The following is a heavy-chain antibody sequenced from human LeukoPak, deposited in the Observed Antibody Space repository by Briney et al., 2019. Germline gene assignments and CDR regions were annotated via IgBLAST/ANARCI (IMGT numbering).Heavy chain of an antibody. D-gene: IGHD6-13*01. V-gene: IGHV5-51*01. J-gene: IGHJ4*02. Sequence: GESLKISCKGSGYSFSSYWIGWVRQMPGKGLEWMGIIYPGDSDTRYSPSFQGQVTISADKSISTAYLQWSSLKASDSAMYYCVRVTSSYSSTFAFDFWGQGTLVTVSS. CDR2: IYPGDSDT. CDR1: GYSFSSYW. CDR3: VRVTSSYSSTFAFDF.